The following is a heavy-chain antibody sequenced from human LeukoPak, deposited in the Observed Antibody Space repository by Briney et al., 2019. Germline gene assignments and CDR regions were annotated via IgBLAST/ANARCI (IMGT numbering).Heavy chain of an antibody. V-gene: IGHV1-2*02. Sequence: GASVKVSCKASGYTFTGYYMHWVRQAPGQGLEWMGWINPNSGGTNYAQKFQGRVTMTRDTSISTAYMELGRLRSDDTAVYYCARGLDSSGYLQFDYWGQGTLVTVSS. J-gene: IGHJ4*02. CDR3: ARGLDSSGYLQFDY. CDR1: GYTFTGYY. D-gene: IGHD3-22*01. CDR2: INPNSGGT.